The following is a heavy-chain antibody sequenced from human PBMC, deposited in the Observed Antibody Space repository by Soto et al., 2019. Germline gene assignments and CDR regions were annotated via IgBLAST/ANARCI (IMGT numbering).Heavy chain of an antibody. D-gene: IGHD6-19*01. CDR1: GYTFTSSD. CDR3: ATSGSGWYLY. V-gene: IGHV1-8*01. Sequence: QVQLVQSGAEVQKPGASVKVSCKASGYTFTSSDINWVRQATGQGLEWMGWMNPNNGNTGYAQEFQGRVTMTRDTSITTAYMELSSLTSDDTAIYYCATSGSGWYLYWGQGTLVTVSS. J-gene: IGHJ4*02. CDR2: MNPNNGNT.